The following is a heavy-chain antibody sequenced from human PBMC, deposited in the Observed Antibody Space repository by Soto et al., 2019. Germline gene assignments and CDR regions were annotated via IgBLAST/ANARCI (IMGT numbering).Heavy chain of an antibody. CDR1: GGSISSYY. Sequence: SETLSLTCTVSGGSISSYYWSWIRQPPGKGLEWIGYIYYSGSTNYNPSLKSRVTISVDTSKNQFSLKLSSVTAADTAVYYCARLRGYSYGRVYYYGRDVWGQGTTVTVSS. D-gene: IGHD5-18*01. J-gene: IGHJ6*02. CDR2: IYYSGST. CDR3: ARLRGYSYGRVYYYGRDV. V-gene: IGHV4-59*01.